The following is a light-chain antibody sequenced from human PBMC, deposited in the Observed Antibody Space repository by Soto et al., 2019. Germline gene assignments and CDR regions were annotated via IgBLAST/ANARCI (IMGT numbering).Light chain of an antibody. V-gene: IGKV1-27*01. J-gene: IGKJ1*01. CDR1: LAISNY. CDR3: QRYNTVPWT. CDR2: GAS. Sequence: DIQMTQSPSSLSAFVGDRVTITCRASLAISNYLAWYQQNTEKAPNLLIYGASTLQSGVPSRFAGRGSGTEFSLTLTSVQPEDVATYYFQRYNTVPWTCGQGTKV.